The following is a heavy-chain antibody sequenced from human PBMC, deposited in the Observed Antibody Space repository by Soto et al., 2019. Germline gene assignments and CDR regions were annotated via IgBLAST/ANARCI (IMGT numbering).Heavy chain of an antibody. CDR1: GFTFRSYD. V-gene: IGHV3-30*18. CDR3: EKPIVAAGYYGMDV. Sequence: QVQLVESGGGVVQPGRSLRLSCAASGFTFRSYDMHWVRQAPGKGLEWMGVISFDGIKEYYADSVKGRFTISRDSSKHKLYLQMNSRRAEDTAVSYCEKPIVAAGYYGMDVWGHGITVTVSS. CDR2: ISFDGIKE. J-gene: IGHJ6*02. D-gene: IGHD6-13*01.